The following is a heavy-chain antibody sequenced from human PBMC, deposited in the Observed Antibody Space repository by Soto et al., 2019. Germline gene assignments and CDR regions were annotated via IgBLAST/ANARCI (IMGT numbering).Heavy chain of an antibody. CDR3: ARSGAHDYYYGMDV. V-gene: IGHV1-3*02. Sequence: QVQLVQSGAEVKKPGASVKVSCKASGYTFTSYAMHWVRQAPGQRLEWMGWSNAGNGNTKYSQEFQGRVTITRDTSASTAYMELSNLRSEDMAVYYCARSGAHDYYYGMDVWGQGTTVTVSS. CDR2: SNAGNGNT. CDR1: GYTFTSYA. J-gene: IGHJ6*02. D-gene: IGHD2-8*02.